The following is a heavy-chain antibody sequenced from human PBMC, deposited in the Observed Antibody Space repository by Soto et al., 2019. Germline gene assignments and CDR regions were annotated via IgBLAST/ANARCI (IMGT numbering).Heavy chain of an antibody. D-gene: IGHD1-26*01. CDR3: TTGGRGSLSALY. CDR2: IKTNTDGGTT. V-gene: IGHV3-15*01. J-gene: IGHJ4*02. CDR1: GFTFSNAW. Sequence: GGSLRLSCAASGFTFSNAWMNWVRQAPGKGLEWVGHIKTNTDGGTTDYAAPVKGRFTISRDDSKNTLYLQMNSLKTEDTAVYYCTTGGRGSLSALYWGQGTLVTVSS.